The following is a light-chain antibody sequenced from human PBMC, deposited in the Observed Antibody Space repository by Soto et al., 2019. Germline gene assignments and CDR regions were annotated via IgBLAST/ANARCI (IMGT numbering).Light chain of an antibody. CDR2: EVS. V-gene: IGLV2-23*02. J-gene: IGLJ3*02. Sequence: QSVLTQPASVSGSPGQSITIPCTGTSSDVGSYNLVSWYQQHPGKAPKLMIYEVSKRPSGVSNRFSGSKSGNTASLTISGLQAEDEADYYCCSYAGSSTPNWVFGGGTKLTVL. CDR1: SSDVGSYNL. CDR3: CSYAGSSTPNWV.